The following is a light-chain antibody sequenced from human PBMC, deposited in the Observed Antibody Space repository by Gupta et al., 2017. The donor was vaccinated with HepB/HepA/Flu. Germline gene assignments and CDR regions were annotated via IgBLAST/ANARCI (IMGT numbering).Light chain of an antibody. J-gene: IGKJ2*04. Sequence: DIVMTQSPLSLPVTPREPASISCRSSQSLPHSNGYNYLDWYLQKPGQSPQLLIYLGSNRASGVPDRFSGSGSGTDFTLKISRVEAEDVGVYYCMQALQTPGSFGQGTKLEIK. CDR3: MQALQTPGS. V-gene: IGKV2-28*01. CDR2: LGS. CDR1: QSLPHSNGYNY.